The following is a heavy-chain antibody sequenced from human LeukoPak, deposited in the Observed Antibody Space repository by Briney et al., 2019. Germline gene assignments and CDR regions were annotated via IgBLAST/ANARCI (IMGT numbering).Heavy chain of an antibody. CDR1: RHTLPSCD. Sequence: ASVTVSCMPSRHTLPSCDIKWVRQAPGPGLEWMGWMNPRSGKTGYGQSFQGRINMTRDIAIGTAYMELSNLTSEDTAIYYCTRGSSGRRDNWGQGTLVTVSA. CDR2: MNPRSGKT. D-gene: IGHD6-19*01. V-gene: IGHV1-8*01. J-gene: IGHJ4*02. CDR3: TRGSSGRRDN.